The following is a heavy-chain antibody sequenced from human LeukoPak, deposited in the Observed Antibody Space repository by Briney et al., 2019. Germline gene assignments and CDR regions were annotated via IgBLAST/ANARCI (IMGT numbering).Heavy chain of an antibody. J-gene: IGHJ4*02. CDR3: ATDSPTNQLGGY. D-gene: IGHD2-2*01. V-gene: IGHV1-24*01. CDR1: GYTLTELS. Sequence: ASVKVSCKVSGYTLTELSMHWVRQAPGNGLEWMGGFDPEDGETIYAQKFQGRVTMTEDTSTDTAYMELNSLRSEDTAVYYCATDSPTNQLGGYWGQGTLVTVSS. CDR2: FDPEDGET.